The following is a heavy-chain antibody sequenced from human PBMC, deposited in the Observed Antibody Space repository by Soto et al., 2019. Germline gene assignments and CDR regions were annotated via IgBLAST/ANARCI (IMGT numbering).Heavy chain of an antibody. V-gene: IGHV3-21*01. Sequence: GGSLRLSCAASGFTFSSYSMNWVRQAPGKGLEWVSSISSSSSYIYYADSVKGRFTISRDNAKNSLYLQMNSLRAEDTAVYYCARDWDYGDYSYYGMDVWGQGTTVTVSS. D-gene: IGHD4-17*01. CDR3: ARDWDYGDYSYYGMDV. CDR1: GFTFSSYS. CDR2: ISSSSSYI. J-gene: IGHJ6*02.